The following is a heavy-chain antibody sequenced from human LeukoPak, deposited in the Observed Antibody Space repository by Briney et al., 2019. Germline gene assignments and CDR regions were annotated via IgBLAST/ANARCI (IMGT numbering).Heavy chain of an antibody. Sequence: ASVKVSCKASGYTFTGYYMHWVRQAPGQGLEWMGWINPNSGGTNYAQKFQGWVTMTRDTSISTAYMELSRLRSDDTAVYYCARAVSGYSSGRLPDYWGQGTLVTVSS. CDR1: GYTFTGYY. CDR2: INPNSGGT. D-gene: IGHD6-19*01. CDR3: ARAVSGYSSGRLPDY. J-gene: IGHJ4*02. V-gene: IGHV1-2*04.